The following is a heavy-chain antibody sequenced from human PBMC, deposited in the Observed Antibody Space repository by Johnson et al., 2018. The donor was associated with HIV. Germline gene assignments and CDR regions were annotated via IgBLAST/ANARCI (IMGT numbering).Heavy chain of an antibody. D-gene: IGHD6-13*01. CDR2: ISNNGGST. J-gene: IGHJ3*02. CDR3: ARGGVYSRDAFDI. Sequence: VQLVESGGGLVQPGGSLRLSCVGSGFTFSNYALHWVRQAPGKGLEHVSAISNNGGSTHYASSVQGRFTITRDNAKNTLYLQMNSLRAEDTAVYYCARGGVYSRDAFDIWGQGTMVTVSS. V-gene: IGHV3-64*01. CDR1: GFTFSNYA.